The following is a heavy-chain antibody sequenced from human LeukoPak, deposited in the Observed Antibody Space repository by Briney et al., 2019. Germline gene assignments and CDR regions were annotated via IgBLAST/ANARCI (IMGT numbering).Heavy chain of an antibody. CDR2: TYYRSKWYN. Sequence: SQTLSLTCAISGDSVSSNSATWNWIRQSPSRGLEWLGRTYYRSKWYNDYAVSVKSRITINPDTSKNQFSLQLNSVTPEDTAVYYCATGDYVWGSYRHDAFDIWGQGTMVTVPS. CDR1: GDSVSSNSAT. V-gene: IGHV6-1*01. J-gene: IGHJ3*02. CDR3: ATGDYVWGSYRHDAFDI. D-gene: IGHD3-16*02.